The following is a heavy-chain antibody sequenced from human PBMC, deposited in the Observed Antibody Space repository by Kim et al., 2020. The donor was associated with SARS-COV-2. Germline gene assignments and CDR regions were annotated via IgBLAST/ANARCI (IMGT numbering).Heavy chain of an antibody. CDR1: GGSFSGYY. CDR2: INHSGST. CDR3: AREPRRRYIIAVAGTGWFDP. V-gene: IGHV4-34*01. J-gene: IGHJ5*02. D-gene: IGHD6-19*01. Sequence: SETLSLTCAVYGGSFSGYYWSWIRQPPGKGLEWIGEINHSGSTNYNPSLKSQVTISVDTSKNQFSLKLSSVTAADTAVYYCAREPRRRYIIAVAGTGWFDPWGQGTLVTVSS.